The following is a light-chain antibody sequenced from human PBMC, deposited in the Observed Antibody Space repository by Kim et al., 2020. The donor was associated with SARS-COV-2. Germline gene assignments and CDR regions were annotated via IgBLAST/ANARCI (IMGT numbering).Light chain of an antibody. V-gene: IGKV1-5*03. CDR1: QSIDYR. Sequence: ASAGDRVTITCRTSQSIDYRLAWYQHKPGTAPKLLIYMASRLEGGVPLRFSCSGSGTYFTLTINSLQPDDVATYYCQRYDTFAKTFGQGTKVDIK. J-gene: IGKJ1*01. CDR3: QRYDTFAKT. CDR2: MAS.